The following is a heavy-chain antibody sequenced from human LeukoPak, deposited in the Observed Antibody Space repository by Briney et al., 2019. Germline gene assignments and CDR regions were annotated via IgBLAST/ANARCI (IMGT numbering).Heavy chain of an antibody. J-gene: IGHJ4*02. Sequence: GGSLRLSCAASGFTFGSYAMTWVRQAPGKGLEWVSAISGSGGSTYYADSVKGRFTISRDNSKNTLYLQMNSLRAEDTAVYYCAKDCGGYYFDYWGQGTLVTVSS. CDR3: AKDCGGYYFDY. CDR2: ISGSGGST. V-gene: IGHV3-23*01. D-gene: IGHD3-16*01. CDR1: GFTFGSYA.